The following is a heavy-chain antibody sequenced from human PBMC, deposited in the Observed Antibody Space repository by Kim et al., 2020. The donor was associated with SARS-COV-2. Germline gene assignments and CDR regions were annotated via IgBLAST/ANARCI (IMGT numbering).Heavy chain of an antibody. CDR1: GGPIRGSSYY. V-gene: IGHV4-39*01. CDR3: AGLFWSAYYTRNWYFDP. CDR2: IYYTGTT. Sequence: SETLSLTCTVSGGPIRGSSYYWAWIRQAPGKGLEWIGSIYYTGTTHHNPSLESRVTMSVDTSKNEVSLILNSVTAADTAVYYCAGLFWSAYYTRNWYFDPWGRGTLVTVSS. D-gene: IGHD3-3*01. J-gene: IGHJ2*01.